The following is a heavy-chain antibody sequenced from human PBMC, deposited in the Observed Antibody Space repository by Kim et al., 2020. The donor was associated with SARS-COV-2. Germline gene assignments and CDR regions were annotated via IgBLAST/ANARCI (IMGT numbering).Heavy chain of an antibody. D-gene: IGHD6-6*01. CDR1: GGSISSGDYY. CDR2: IYYSGST. Sequence: SETLSLTCTVSGGSISSGDYYWSWIRQPPGKGLEWIGYIYYSGSTYYNPSLKSRVTISVDTSKNQFSLKLSSVTAADTAVYYCARVKFEKQLVHFDYWVQGTLVTVSS. CDR3: ARVKFEKQLVHFDY. J-gene: IGHJ4*02. V-gene: IGHV4-30-4*01.